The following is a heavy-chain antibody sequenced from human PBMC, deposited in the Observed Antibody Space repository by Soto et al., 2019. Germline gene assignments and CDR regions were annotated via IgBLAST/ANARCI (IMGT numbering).Heavy chain of an antibody. CDR2: IYYSGST. V-gene: IGHV4-39*01. Sequence: QLQLQESGPGLVKPSETLSLTCTVSGGSISSSSYYWVWLRQPPGKGLEWIGSIYYSGSTYYNPALKSRVTISVDSSKNQFSLNVGSVAAEDTAVYYCVLLSFGEEYYFDYWGQGTLVTVSS. J-gene: IGHJ4*02. CDR3: VLLSFGEEYYFDY. D-gene: IGHD3-10*01. CDR1: GGSISSSSYY.